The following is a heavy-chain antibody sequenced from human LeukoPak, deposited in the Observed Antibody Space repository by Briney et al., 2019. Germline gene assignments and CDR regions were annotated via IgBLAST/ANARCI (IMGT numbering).Heavy chain of an antibody. CDR1: GFTFSSYA. J-gene: IGHJ4*02. D-gene: IGHD1-26*01. V-gene: IGHV3-23*01. CDR3: ARVRSPGNFNF. Sequence: GGSLRLSCAASGFTFSSYAMSWVRQAPGKGLEWVSAISGSGGSTYYADSVKGRFTISRDNAKNSLYLQMNSLRAEDTAVYYCARVRSPGNFNFWGQGTLVTVSS. CDR2: ISGSGGST.